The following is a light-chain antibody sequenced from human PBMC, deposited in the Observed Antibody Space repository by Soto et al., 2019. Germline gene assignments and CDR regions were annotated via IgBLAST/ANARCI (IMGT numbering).Light chain of an antibody. CDR1: SSDVGAYNY. CDR3: SSFASSNTWV. CDR2: EVT. Sequence: QSALTQPPSASGSPGQSVTISCTGTSSDVGAYNYVSWNQQHAGKAPKLVIYEVTKRPSGVPDRFSGSKSANTASLTVSWLQAEDEADYYCSSFASSNTWVFGGGTKLAVL. V-gene: IGLV2-8*01. J-gene: IGLJ3*02.